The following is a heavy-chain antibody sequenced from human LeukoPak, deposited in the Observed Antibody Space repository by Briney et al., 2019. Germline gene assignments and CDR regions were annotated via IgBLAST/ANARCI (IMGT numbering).Heavy chain of an antibody. J-gene: IGHJ4*02. Sequence: GGSLRLSCAASGFTFSSYGMHWVRQAPGKGLVWVSRINTDGSSTSYADSVKGRFTISRDNAKNTLYLQMNSLRAEDTAVYYCAKDVERFLEWLPFDYWGQGTLVTVSS. CDR2: INTDGSST. CDR1: GFTFSSYG. V-gene: IGHV3-74*01. CDR3: AKDVERFLEWLPFDY. D-gene: IGHD3-3*01.